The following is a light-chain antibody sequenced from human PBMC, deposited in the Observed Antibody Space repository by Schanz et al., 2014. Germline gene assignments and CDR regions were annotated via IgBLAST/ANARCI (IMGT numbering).Light chain of an antibody. CDR3: SSYTPSSTTLYV. Sequence: QSVLTQPASVSGSPGQWITISCTATGSADGAFTYVSWYQQHPGKAPKLMIFDVSHRPSGVSNRFSGSKSGNTASLTISGLQAEDEADYYCSSYTPSSTTLYVFGTGTKLTVL. CDR1: GSADGAFTY. J-gene: IGLJ1*01. CDR2: DVS. V-gene: IGLV2-14*01.